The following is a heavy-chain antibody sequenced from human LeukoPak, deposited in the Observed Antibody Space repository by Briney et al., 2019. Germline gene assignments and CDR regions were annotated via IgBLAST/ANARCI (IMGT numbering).Heavy chain of an antibody. CDR3: AKKAHYDAYAKYFDY. V-gene: IGHV3-23*01. CDR1: GFTLRYYA. CDR2: LSDSGVYT. Sequence: GGSLRLSCATSGFTLRYYAMTWVRQAPGKGLEWVSILSDSGVYTYYADSVKGRFTISRDSSNNMLYLQMNSLRAEDTAVYYCAKKAHYDAYAKYFDYWGQGTLVTVSS. D-gene: IGHD4-17*01. J-gene: IGHJ4*02.